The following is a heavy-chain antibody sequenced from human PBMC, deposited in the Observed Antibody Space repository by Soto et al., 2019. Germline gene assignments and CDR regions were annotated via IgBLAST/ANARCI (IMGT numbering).Heavy chain of an antibody. D-gene: IGHD5-12*01. Sequence: VQLVESGGGVVQPGRSLRLYCAASGFTFSSYGMHWVRQAPGKGLEWVAVISYDGSNKYYADSVKGRFTISRDNSKNTLYLQMNSLRAEDTAVYYCAKAPYSGYEIDYWGQGTLVTVSS. V-gene: IGHV3-30*18. J-gene: IGHJ4*02. CDR1: GFTFSSYG. CDR3: AKAPYSGYEIDY. CDR2: ISYDGSNK.